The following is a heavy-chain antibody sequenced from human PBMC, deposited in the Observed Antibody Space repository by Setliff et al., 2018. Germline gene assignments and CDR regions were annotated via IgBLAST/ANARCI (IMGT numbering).Heavy chain of an antibody. Sequence: GGSLRLSCVASGFAFSTYGMHWVRQAPGKGLEWVAFIRYDGSYKQYEDSVKGRFTIARDNSENTLDLQMNSLRAEDTASYFCSRDPNGDYVGAFDPWGQGILVTVSS. CDR1: GFAFSTYG. V-gene: IGHV3-30*02. CDR3: SRDPNGDYVGAFDP. J-gene: IGHJ5*02. D-gene: IGHD4-17*01. CDR2: IRYDGSYK.